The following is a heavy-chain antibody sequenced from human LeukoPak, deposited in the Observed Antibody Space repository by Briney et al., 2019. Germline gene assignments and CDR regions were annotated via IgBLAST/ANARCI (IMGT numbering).Heavy chain of an antibody. J-gene: IGHJ4*02. V-gene: IGHV1-2*02. D-gene: IGHD6-13*01. CDR1: GYTFTGYY. CDR3: ASPIAAAD. Sequence: ASVKVSCKASGYTFTGYYMHWVRQAPGQGLEWMGWINPNSGGTNYAQEFQGRVTMTRDTSISTAYMELSRLRSDDTAVYYCASPIAAADWGQGTLVTVSS. CDR2: INPNSGGT.